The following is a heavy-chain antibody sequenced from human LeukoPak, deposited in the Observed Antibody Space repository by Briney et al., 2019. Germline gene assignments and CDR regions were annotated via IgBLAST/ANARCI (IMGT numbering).Heavy chain of an antibody. D-gene: IGHD3-9*01. CDR3: ARAYLLRYQNWFDP. V-gene: IGHV1-18*01. CDR2: ISAYNGNT. CDR1: GYTFTSYG. Sequence: GASVKVSCKASGYTFTSYGISWVRQAPGQGLEWMGWISAYNGNTNYAQKLQGRVTMTTDTSTSTAYMELRSLRSDDTAVYYCARAYLLRYQNWFDPWGQGTLVTVSS. J-gene: IGHJ5*02.